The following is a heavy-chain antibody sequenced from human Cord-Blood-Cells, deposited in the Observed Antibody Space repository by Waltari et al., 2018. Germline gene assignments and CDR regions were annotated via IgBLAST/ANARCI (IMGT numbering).Heavy chain of an antibody. CDR3: ARHRKNITIFGVVIISNWFDP. CDR2: IYYSGST. CDR1: GGSISSSSYY. J-gene: IGHJ5*02. Sequence: QLQLQESGPGLVKPSETLSLTCTVSGGSISSSSYYWGWIRQPPGKGLEWIGSIYYSGSTYYNPPLKSRVTISVDTSKNQFSRKLSSVTAADTAVYYCARHRKNITIFGVVIISNWFDPWGQGTLVTVSS. V-gene: IGHV4-39*01. D-gene: IGHD3-3*01.